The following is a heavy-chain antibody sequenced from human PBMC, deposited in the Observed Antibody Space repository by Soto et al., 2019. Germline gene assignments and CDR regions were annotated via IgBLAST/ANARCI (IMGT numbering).Heavy chain of an antibody. D-gene: IGHD3-10*01. CDR3: ARDRGVIITPQSSYYYYYGMDV. J-gene: IGHJ6*04. CDR2: IGTAGDT. Sequence: GGSLRLSCAASGFTFSSYGMHWVRQATGKGLEWVSAIGTAGDTYYPGSVKGRFTISRENAKNSLYLQMNSLRAEDTAVYYCARDRGVIITPQSSYYYYYGMDVWGKGTRVTVPS. CDR1: GFTFSSYG. V-gene: IGHV3-13*01.